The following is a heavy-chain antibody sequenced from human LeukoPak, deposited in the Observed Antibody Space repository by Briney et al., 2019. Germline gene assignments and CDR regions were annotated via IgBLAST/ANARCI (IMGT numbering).Heavy chain of an antibody. V-gene: IGHV4-59*01. Sequence: SETLSLTCSVSGASITSYYWSWIRQPPGKGLEWIGNIYISGGTNYNPSLKNRVTISLDTSKDQFSLKLTSVTAADTAFYYCAKDWELGSWGQGTLVTVSS. CDR1: GASITSYY. J-gene: IGHJ5*02. CDR3: AKDWELGS. D-gene: IGHD1-26*01. CDR2: IYISGGT.